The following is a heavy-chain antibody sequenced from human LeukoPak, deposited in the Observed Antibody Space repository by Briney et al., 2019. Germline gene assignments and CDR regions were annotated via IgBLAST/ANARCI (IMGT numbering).Heavy chain of an antibody. CDR3: ARAIFGVANYYYYYMDV. D-gene: IGHD3-3*01. Sequence: TSETLSLTCVVSGYSISSGYYWGWIRQPPGKGLEWIGRIYTSGSTNYNPSLKSRVIISVDTSKNQFSLKLSSVTAADTAVYYCARAIFGVANYYYYYMDVWGKGTTVTVSS. J-gene: IGHJ6*03. V-gene: IGHV4-38-2*01. CDR1: GYSISSGYY. CDR2: IYTSGST.